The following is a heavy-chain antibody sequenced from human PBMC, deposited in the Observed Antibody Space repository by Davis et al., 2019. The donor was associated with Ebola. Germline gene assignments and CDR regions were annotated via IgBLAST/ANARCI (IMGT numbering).Heavy chain of an antibody. CDR1: GYTFTRYA. Sequence: AASVKVSCKASGYTFTRYAMHWVRQAPGQGLEWMGWINGGNGYTQFSQNFQGRVTITRDTSATTAYMELRSLKSEDTAVYYCARVRYGTFDFWGQGTMVAVSS. J-gene: IGHJ3*01. CDR2: INGGNGYT. V-gene: IGHV1-3*01. D-gene: IGHD3-16*02. CDR3: ARVRYGTFDF.